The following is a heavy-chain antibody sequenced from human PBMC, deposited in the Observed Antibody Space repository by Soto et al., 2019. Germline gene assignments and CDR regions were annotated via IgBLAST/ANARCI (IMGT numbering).Heavy chain of an antibody. V-gene: IGHV4-34*01. D-gene: IGHD3-10*01. CDR2: INHSGST. J-gene: IGHJ6*03. Sequence: SETLSLTCAVYGGSFSGYYWSWIRQPPGKGLEWIGEINHSGSTNYNPSLKSRVTISVDTSKNQFSLKLSSVTAADTAVYYCASTARITMVRGVKYYYYYYMDVWGKGTKVTVSS. CDR3: ASTARITMVRGVKYYYYYYMDV. CDR1: GGSFSGYY.